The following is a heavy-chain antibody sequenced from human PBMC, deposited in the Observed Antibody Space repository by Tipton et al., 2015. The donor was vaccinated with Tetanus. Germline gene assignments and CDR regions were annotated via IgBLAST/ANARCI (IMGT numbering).Heavy chain of an antibody. D-gene: IGHD1-14*01. CDR2: ITPIFGTT. Sequence: QSGPEVKKPGSSEKVSCKASGGTFTNYALSWVRQAPGQGLEWVGGITPIFGTTNYAPKFQGRVTITADESTNTAYMELSSLRSEDTAVYYCARAPNRISRASDYWGQGTQIAVSS. CDR1: GGTFTNYA. CDR3: ARAPNRISRASDY. V-gene: IGHV1-69*01. J-gene: IGHJ4*02.